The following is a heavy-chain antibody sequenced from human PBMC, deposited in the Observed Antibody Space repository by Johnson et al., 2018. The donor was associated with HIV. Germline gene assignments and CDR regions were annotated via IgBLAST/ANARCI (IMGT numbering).Heavy chain of an antibody. D-gene: IGHD2-21*01. CDR1: GFTVSRNY. CDR2: ISSSRSTI. Sequence: EVQLVESGGGLVQPGGSLRLSCAASGFTVSRNYMSWVRQAPGKGLEWVSYISSSRSTIYYADSVKGRFTISRDNAKNTLYLQINSLRAEDTAVYYCARDTGGGEPYDIWGQGTMVTVSS. V-gene: IGHV3-48*04. J-gene: IGHJ3*02. CDR3: ARDTGGGEPYDI.